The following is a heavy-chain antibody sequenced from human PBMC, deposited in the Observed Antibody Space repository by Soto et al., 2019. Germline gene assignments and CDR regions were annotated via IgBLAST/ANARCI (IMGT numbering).Heavy chain of an antibody. Sequence: SETLSLTCAVSGGSISSGGYSWSWIRQPPGKGLEWIGYIYHSGSTYYNPSLKSRVTISVDRSKNQFSLKLSSVTAADTAVYYCARGDYGRRADYFQHWGQGTLVTVS. D-gene: IGHD3-16*01. V-gene: IGHV4-30-2*01. J-gene: IGHJ1*01. CDR3: ARGDYGRRADYFQH. CDR1: GGSISSGGYS. CDR2: IYHSGST.